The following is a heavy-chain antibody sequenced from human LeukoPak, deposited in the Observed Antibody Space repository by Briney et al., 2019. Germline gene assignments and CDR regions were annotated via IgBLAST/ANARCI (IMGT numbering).Heavy chain of an antibody. CDR3: ARDSFGELRGGFDY. J-gene: IGHJ4*02. V-gene: IGHV3-48*04. D-gene: IGHD3-10*01. CDR1: GFTFSSYS. CDR2: ISSSSSTI. Sequence: GGSLRLSCAASGFTFSSYSMNWVRQAPGKGLEWVSYISSSSSTIYYADSVKGRFTISRDNAKNSLYLQMNSLRAEDTAVYYCARDSFGELRGGFDYWGQGTLVTVSS.